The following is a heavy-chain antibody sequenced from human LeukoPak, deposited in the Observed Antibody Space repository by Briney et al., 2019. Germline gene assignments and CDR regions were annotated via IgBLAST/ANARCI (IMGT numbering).Heavy chain of an antibody. D-gene: IGHD2-2*01. J-gene: IGHJ4*02. Sequence: GGSLRLSCAASGFTFSSYSMNWVRQAPGKGLEWVSSISSSSSYIYYADSVKGRFTISRDNAKNSLYLQMNSLRAEDTAVYYCARDLRYCSSTSCSRHSYFDYWGQGTLVTVSS. CDR2: ISSSSSYI. CDR1: GFTFSSYS. V-gene: IGHV3-21*01. CDR3: ARDLRYCSSTSCSRHSYFDY.